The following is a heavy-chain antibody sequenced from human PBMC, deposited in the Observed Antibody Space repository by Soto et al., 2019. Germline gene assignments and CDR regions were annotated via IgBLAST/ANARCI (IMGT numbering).Heavy chain of an antibody. J-gene: IGHJ6*02. CDR2: MYYSGST. Sequence: PSETLSLTCTVSGGSISSYYWSWIRQPPGMGLEWIGYMYYSGSTIYNPSLKSRVTISVDTSKNQFSLKLNSVTAADTAVYYCARDLWGYCGADCYPLDVWGQGTTVTVSS. V-gene: IGHV4-59*01. CDR1: GGSISSYY. CDR3: ARDLWGYCGADCYPLDV. D-gene: IGHD2-21*02.